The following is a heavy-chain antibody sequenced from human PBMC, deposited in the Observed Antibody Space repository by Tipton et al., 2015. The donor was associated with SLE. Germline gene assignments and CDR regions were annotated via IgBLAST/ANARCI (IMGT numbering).Heavy chain of an antibody. CDR1: GASMNTHY. V-gene: IGHV4-59*11. D-gene: IGHD5-12*01. Sequence: TLSLTCTVSGASMNTHYWSWIRLLPGKGLEWIGSIDYSGNTNSNPSLKSRVTISQDTSKNQFSLRMNPATAADTAIYYCARHELVAAKADYWGQGTLVTVAS. CDR2: IDYSGNT. CDR3: ARHELVAAKADY. J-gene: IGHJ4*02.